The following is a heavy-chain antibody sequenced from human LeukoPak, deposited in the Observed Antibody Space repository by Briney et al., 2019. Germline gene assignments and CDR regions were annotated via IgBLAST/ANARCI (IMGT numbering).Heavy chain of an antibody. V-gene: IGHV1-18*01. CDR2: ISAYNGNT. CDR1: GYTFTSYG. Sequence: ASVKVSCKASGYTFTSYGISWVRQAPGQGLEWMGWISAYNGNTNYAQKLQGRVTMTTDTSTSTAYMELRSLRSDDTAVYYCARSEDVDTAMVTVFDYWGQGTLVTVSS. J-gene: IGHJ4*02. D-gene: IGHD5-18*01. CDR3: ARSEDVDTAMVTVFDY.